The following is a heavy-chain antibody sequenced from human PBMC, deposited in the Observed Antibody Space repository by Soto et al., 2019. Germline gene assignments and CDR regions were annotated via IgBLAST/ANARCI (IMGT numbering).Heavy chain of an antibody. D-gene: IGHD3-22*01. Sequence: EVQLVESGGGLIQPGGSLRLSCAASGFTVSSNYMSWVRQAPGKGLEWVSVIYSGGSTYYADSVKGRFTISRDNSKNTLYLQMNSLRADATAVYYCARNYYDSGGGFDYWGQGTLVTVSS. CDR3: ARNYYDSGGGFDY. V-gene: IGHV3-53*01. CDR2: IYSGGST. CDR1: GFTVSSNY. J-gene: IGHJ4*02.